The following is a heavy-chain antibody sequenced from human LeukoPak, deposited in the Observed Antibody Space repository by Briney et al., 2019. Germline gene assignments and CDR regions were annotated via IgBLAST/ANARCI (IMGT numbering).Heavy chain of an antibody. J-gene: IGHJ3*02. CDR2: INHSGST. CDR3: ARSRSGYSYDHAAFDI. CDR1: GGSFSGYY. D-gene: IGHD5-18*01. Sequence: SETLSLTCAVYGGSFSGYYWSWIRQPPGKGLEWIGEINHSGSTNYNPSLKSRVTISVDTSKNQFSLKLSSVTAADTAVYYCARSRSGYSYDHAAFDIWGQGAMVTVSS. V-gene: IGHV4-34*01.